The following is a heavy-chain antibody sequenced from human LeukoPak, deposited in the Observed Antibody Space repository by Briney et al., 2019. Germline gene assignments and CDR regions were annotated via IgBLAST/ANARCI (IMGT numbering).Heavy chain of an antibody. CDR1: GGTLRSYA. J-gene: IGHJ6*03. CDR3: AGSDYYYYYYMDV. V-gene: IGHV1-69*05. CDR2: IIPIFGTA. Sequence: SVKVSCKASGGTLRSYAIRWVRQAPGQGLEWMGGIIPIFGTANYAQKFQGRVTNTTDESTSTAFMELSSLRSEDTAVYYCAGSDYYYYYYMDVWGKGTTVTVSS.